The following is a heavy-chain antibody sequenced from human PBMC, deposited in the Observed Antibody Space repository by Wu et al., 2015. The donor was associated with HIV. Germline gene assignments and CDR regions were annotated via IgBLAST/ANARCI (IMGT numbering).Heavy chain of an antibody. CDR3: ARVMGNYDILTGPRGYYFDY. CDR2: ISAYNGNT. Sequence: QVQLVQSGAEVKKPGSSVKVTCKASGDGFTSYGISWVRQAPGQGLEWMGWISAYNGNTNYAQKLQGRVTMTTDTSTSTAYMELRSLRSDDTAVYYCARVMGNYDILTGPRGYYFDYWGQGTLVTVSS. V-gene: IGHV1-18*01. J-gene: IGHJ4*02. D-gene: IGHD3-9*01. CDR1: GDGFTSYG.